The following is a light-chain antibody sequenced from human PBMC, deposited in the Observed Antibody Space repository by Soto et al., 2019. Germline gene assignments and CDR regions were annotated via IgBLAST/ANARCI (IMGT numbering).Light chain of an antibody. V-gene: IGKV1-5*01. Sequence: DIQMTQSPSTLSASVGDRVTITCQASQSIRSWLAWYQQKPGTAPKLLIYDSSSLESGVPSRFSGSGSGTEFTLTISSLQPDDFATYYCQQYNSYWTFGQGSKVEIK. CDR1: QSIRSW. CDR2: DSS. J-gene: IGKJ1*01. CDR3: QQYNSYWT.